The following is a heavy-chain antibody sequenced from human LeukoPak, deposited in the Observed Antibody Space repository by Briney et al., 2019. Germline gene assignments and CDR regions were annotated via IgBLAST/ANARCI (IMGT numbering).Heavy chain of an antibody. CDR3: ARTAMVRYYYYYYYMDV. D-gene: IGHD5-18*01. Sequence: SETLSLTCTVSGGSINTPNYYWGWIRQTPGKGLEWIGNIFYSGSTYYNPSLKSRVTISVDTSKNQFSLKLSSVTAADTAVYYCARTAMVRYYYYYYYMDVWGKGTTVTVSS. CDR1: GGSINTPNYY. J-gene: IGHJ6*03. V-gene: IGHV4-39*07. CDR2: IFYSGST.